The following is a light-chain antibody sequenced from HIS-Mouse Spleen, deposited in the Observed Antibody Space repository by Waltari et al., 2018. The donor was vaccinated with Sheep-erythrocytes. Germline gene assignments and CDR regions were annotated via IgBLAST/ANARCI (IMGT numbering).Light chain of an antibody. CDR2: EVS. J-gene: IGLJ3*02. CDR1: SIAAGGFNY. V-gene: IGLV2-8*01. Sequence: QSALTHPPPASASPGPSVTLPCTGTSIAAGGFNYVSWYQQHPGKAPKLLIYEVSKRPSGVPDRFSGSKSGNTASLTVSGLQAEDEADYYCSSYAGSNNWVFGGGTKLTVL. CDR3: SSYAGSNNWV.